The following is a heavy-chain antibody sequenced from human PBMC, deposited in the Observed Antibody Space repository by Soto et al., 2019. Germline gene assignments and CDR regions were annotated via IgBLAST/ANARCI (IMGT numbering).Heavy chain of an antibody. J-gene: IGHJ4*02. Sequence: QLQLQESGPGLVKPSETLSLTCTVSGGSISSSSYYWGWIRQPPGKGLEWIGSIYYSGSTYYNPSLKSRVTISVDTSKKQFSLKLSSVTAADTAVYYWARQAGHSIGFTDYWGQGTLVTFSS. D-gene: IGHD6-19*01. CDR2: IYYSGST. CDR1: GGSISSSSYY. V-gene: IGHV4-39*01. CDR3: ARQAGHSIGFTDY.